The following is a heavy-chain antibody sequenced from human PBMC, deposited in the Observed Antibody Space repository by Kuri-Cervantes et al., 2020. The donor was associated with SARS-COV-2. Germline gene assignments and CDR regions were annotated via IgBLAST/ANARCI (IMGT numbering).Heavy chain of an antibody. J-gene: IGHJ3*02. Sequence: ASVKVSCKVSGYTLTELSMHWVRQAPGKGLEWMGGFAPEDGETIYAQKFQGRVTMTEDTSTDTAYMELSSLRSEDTAVYYCAIHFDWLLYGAFDIWGQGTMVTVSS. D-gene: IGHD3-9*01. CDR1: GYTLTELS. CDR2: FAPEDGET. V-gene: IGHV1-24*01. CDR3: AIHFDWLLYGAFDI.